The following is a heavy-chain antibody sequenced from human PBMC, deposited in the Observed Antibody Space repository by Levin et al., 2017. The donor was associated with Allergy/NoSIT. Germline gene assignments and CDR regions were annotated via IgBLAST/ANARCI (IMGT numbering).Heavy chain of an antibody. J-gene: IGHJ4*02. V-gene: IGHV3-13*01. CDR2: SGTVGDT. CDR1: GFTFSSYD. D-gene: IGHD1-26*01. CDR3: ARGSGGKYYFDY. Sequence: GESLKISCAASGFTFSSYDMHWVRQPTGKGLEWVSGSGTVGDTYYAGSVKGRFIISRENAKNSLYLQMNSLGADDTAVYYCARGSGGKYYFDYWGQGTLVTVSS.